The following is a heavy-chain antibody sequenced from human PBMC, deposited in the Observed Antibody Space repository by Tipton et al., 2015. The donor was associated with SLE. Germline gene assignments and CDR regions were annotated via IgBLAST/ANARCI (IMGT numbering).Heavy chain of an antibody. CDR1: GGSISSYY. V-gene: IGHV4-59*12. CDR3: AREPSMVGAFDI. J-gene: IGHJ3*02. Sequence: TLSLTCTVSGGSISSYYWSWIRQPPGKGLEWIGYIYYSGSTNYNPSLKSRVTISVDTSKNQFSLKLSSVTAAGTAVYYCAREPSMVGAFDIWGQGTMVTVSS. CDR2: IYYSGST. D-gene: IGHD3-10*01.